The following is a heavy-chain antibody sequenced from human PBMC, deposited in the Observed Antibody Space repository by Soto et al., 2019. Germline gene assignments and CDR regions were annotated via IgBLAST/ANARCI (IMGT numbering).Heavy chain of an antibody. D-gene: IGHD2-21*01. CDR2: IKGDGSIT. CDR1: GFTFSDHW. V-gene: IGHV3-74*01. Sequence: EVQLVESGGGLVQPGGSLRLSCAASGFTFSDHWIHWVRQGPGEGLVWVSRIKGDGSITNYADSVKGRFTISRDNAKNTVYLQINRLGVEDTALYYCARGLRGAYGMDVWGQGTTVTVSS. CDR3: ARGLRGAYGMDV. J-gene: IGHJ6*02.